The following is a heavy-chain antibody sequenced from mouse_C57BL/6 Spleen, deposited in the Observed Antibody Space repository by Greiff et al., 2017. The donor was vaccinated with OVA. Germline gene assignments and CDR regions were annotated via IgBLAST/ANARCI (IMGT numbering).Heavy chain of an antibody. J-gene: IGHJ2*01. CDR1: GYTFTSYW. D-gene: IGHD2-10*02. CDR2: IDPSDSYT. Sequence: VQLQQPGAELVMPGASVKLSCKASGYTFTSYWMHWVKQRPGQGLEWIGEIDPSDSYTNYNQKFKGKSTLTVEKASSSAYMQLSILTSEDSAVYYCARKEYDLYYFDYWGQGTTLTVSS. V-gene: IGHV1-69*01. CDR3: ARKEYDLYYFDY.